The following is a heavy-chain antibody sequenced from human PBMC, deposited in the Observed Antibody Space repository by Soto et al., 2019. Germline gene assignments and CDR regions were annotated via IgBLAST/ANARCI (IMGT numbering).Heavy chain of an antibody. CDR2: INPNSGGT. D-gene: IGHD6-13*01. V-gene: IGHV1-2*04. J-gene: IGHJ6*02. Sequence: ASVKVSCKASGYTFTGYYMHWVRQAPGRGLEWMGWINPNSGGTNYAQKLQGWVTMTRDTSISTAYMELSRLRSDDTDVYYCARYLRAAAGTGYYYYYGMDVWGQGTTVTVSS. CDR3: ARYLRAAAGTGYYYYYGMDV. CDR1: GYTFTGYY.